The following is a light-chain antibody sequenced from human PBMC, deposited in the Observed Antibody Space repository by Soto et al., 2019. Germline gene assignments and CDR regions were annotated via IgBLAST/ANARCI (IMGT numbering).Light chain of an antibody. Sequence: EIVMTQSPATLSVSPGERATLSCRASQSVSSNLAWYQQKPGQAPRLLIYGASTRATGIPARFSGSGSGTEFTLTISSLQPEDCAVYYCQQYNNWPFTFGPGTKVDIK. J-gene: IGKJ3*01. V-gene: IGKV3-15*01. CDR3: QQYNNWPFT. CDR2: GAS. CDR1: QSVSSN.